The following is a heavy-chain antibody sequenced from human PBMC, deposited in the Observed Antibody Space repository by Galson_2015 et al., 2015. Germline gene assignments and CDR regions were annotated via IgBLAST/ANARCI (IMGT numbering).Heavy chain of an antibody. Sequence: PALVKPTQTLTLTCTFSGFTLSTSGVGVGWIRQPPGEALEWLALLYWNNDKRYSPSLKSRLTVTKDTSKNQVVLTMTNADPVDTGTYFWAHPHGFPYYFDSWGQGTLVTVSS. CDR3: AHPHGFPYYFDS. J-gene: IGHJ4*02. CDR1: GFTLSTSGVG. V-gene: IGHV2-5*01. CDR2: LYWNNDK. D-gene: IGHD3-10*01.